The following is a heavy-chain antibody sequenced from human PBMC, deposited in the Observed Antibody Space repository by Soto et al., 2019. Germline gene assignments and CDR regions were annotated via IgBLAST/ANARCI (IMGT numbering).Heavy chain of an antibody. D-gene: IGHD3-22*01. CDR1: GFAFADFA. CDR2: ISWNSAII. J-gene: IGHJ4*02. CDR3: AKDISYYDSSGYLDY. V-gene: IGHV3-9*01. Sequence: EVQLVESGGDLVQPGKSLRLSCAASGFAFADFAMHWVRQAPGKGLEWISGISWNSAIIGYADSVKGRFTISRDNAMNSLYLQMTSLRAEDTALYYCAKDISYYDSSGYLDYWGQGVVVTVSA.